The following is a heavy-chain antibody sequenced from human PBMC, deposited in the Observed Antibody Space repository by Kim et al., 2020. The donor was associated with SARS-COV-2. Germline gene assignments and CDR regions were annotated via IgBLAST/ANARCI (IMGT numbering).Heavy chain of an antibody. CDR3: ATLRKEGWLAKYYYYGMDV. CDR2: INPNSGGT. CDR1: GYTFTGYY. J-gene: IGHJ6*02. D-gene: IGHD6-19*01. Sequence: ASVKVSCKASGYTFTGYYMHWVRQAPGQGLEWMGWINPNSGGTNYAQKFQGRVTMTRDTSISTAYMELSRLRSDDTAVYYCATLRKEGWLAKYYYYGMDVWGQGTTVTVSS. V-gene: IGHV1-2*02.